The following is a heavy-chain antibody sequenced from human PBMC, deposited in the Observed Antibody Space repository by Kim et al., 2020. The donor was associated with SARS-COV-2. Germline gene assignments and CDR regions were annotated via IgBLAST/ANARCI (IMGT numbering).Heavy chain of an antibody. V-gene: IGHV7-4-1*02. CDR3: ARGGGYGDNNWFDP. Sequence: AQGFTGRFVFSLDTSVSTAYLQISSLKAEDTAVYYCARGGGYGDNNWFDPWGQGTLVTVSS. D-gene: IGHD4-17*01. J-gene: IGHJ5*02.